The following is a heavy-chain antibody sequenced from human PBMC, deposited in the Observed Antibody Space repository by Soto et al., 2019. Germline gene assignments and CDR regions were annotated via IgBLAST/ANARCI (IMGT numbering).Heavy chain of an antibody. CDR2: IYPGDSDT. Sequence: RGESLKISCRTSGTNYWIAWVRQRPGKGLEWLGIIYPGDSDTRYSPSFQGQVTISADKSINTTYLRWSTLKASDSGIYFCARGYYSFWSGPLEYWGQGTLVTVS. CDR3: ARGYYSFWSGPLEY. V-gene: IGHV5-51*01. D-gene: IGHD3-3*01. CDR1: GTNYW. J-gene: IGHJ4*02.